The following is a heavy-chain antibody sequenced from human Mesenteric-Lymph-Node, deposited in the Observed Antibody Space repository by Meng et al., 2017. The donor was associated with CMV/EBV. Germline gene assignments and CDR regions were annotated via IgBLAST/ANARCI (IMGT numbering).Heavy chain of an antibody. CDR2: IYFTGST. CDR1: GGSISSGSFY. CDR3: ARDCGFAGYTSTCGSEG. Sequence: SETLSLTCTVSGGSISSGSFYWGWVRQPPGKGLEWMGAIYFTGSTYYNPSLNSRVSISLDTSKNQFSLKLTSVTAADTGIYYCARDCGFAGYTSTCGSEGWGQGTLVTVSS. J-gene: IGHJ4*02. D-gene: IGHD6-13*01. V-gene: IGHV4-39*07.